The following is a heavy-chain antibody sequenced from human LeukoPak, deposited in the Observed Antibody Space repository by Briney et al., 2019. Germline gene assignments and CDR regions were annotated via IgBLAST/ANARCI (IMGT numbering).Heavy chain of an antibody. CDR3: ARDVGPLRGAFDI. J-gene: IGHJ3*02. CDR1: GFTFSSYW. D-gene: IGHD3-10*01. V-gene: IGHV3-7*01. CDR2: IKQDGSEK. Sequence: PGGSLRLSCAASGFTFSSYWMSWVRQAPGKGLEWVANIKQDGSEKYYVDSVKGRSTISRDNAKNSLYLQMNSLRAEDTAVYYCARDVGPLRGAFDIWGQGTMVTVSS.